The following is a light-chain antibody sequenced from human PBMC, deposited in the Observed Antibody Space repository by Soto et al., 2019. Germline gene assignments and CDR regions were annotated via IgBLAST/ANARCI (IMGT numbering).Light chain of an antibody. CDR1: QGINDN. Sequence: IQMTQSPSAMSASVGGRVTITCRASQGINDNLAWFQQKPGQVPKRLIYGAFSLQRGVPSRFSGSGSGTEFTLTISSLQPEDFATYSCLQPNTFPWTFGQGTKV. CDR2: GAF. CDR3: LQPNTFPWT. J-gene: IGKJ1*01. V-gene: IGKV1-17*03.